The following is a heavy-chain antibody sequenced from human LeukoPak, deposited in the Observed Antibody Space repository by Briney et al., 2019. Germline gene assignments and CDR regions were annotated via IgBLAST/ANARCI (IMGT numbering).Heavy chain of an antibody. CDR1: GFTFSSYA. CDR2: ISYDGSNK. V-gene: IGHV3-30*04. D-gene: IGHD1-26*01. J-gene: IGHJ4*02. Sequence: PGRSLRLSCAASGFTFSSYAMHWVRQAPGKGLEWVAVISYDGSNKYYADSVKGRFTISRDNSKNTLYLQMNSLRAEDTAVHYCARGDGSFDYWGQGTLVTVSS. CDR3: ARGDGSFDY.